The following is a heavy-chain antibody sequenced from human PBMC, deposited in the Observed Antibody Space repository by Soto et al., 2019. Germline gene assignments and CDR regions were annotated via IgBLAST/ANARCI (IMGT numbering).Heavy chain of an antibody. CDR2: ISHSGST. Sequence: LSLTCAVYGGSFSGYFWNWIRQPPGKGLEWIGEISHSGSTNYNPSLKSRVTISLDTSKNQFSLKLSSVTAADTAVYYCARGWGRIFDYWGQGTLVTVSS. V-gene: IGHV4-34*01. D-gene: IGHD7-27*01. CDR1: GGSFSGYF. J-gene: IGHJ4*02. CDR3: ARGWGRIFDY.